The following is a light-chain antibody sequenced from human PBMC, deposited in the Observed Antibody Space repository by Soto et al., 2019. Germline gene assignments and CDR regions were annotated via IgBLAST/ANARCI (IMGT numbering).Light chain of an antibody. Sequence: ELVLPQSPGTLSLSPGARATLSCRDSQSVTRNSLAWYQQKPGQAPSLLIYGASNRVSGTPDRFSGSGSGTECTFAIRRLEPEDFAVYYCHQYGGPPRTFGQGTKVYIK. CDR1: QSVTRNS. J-gene: IGKJ1*01. V-gene: IGKV3-20*01. CDR2: GAS. CDR3: HQYGGPPRT.